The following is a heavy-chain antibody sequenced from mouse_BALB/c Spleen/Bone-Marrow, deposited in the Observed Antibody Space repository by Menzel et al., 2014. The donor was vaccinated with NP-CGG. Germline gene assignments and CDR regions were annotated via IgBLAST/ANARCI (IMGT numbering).Heavy chain of an antibody. CDR3: AREAYYGPDY. D-gene: IGHD1-2*01. Sequence: QVQLQQPGAELVKPGASVKLSCKASGYTFTRCWMEWVKQRPGQGLEWIGEINPSNGRTNYNEKFKSKATLTVDKSSSTAYMQLSSLTSEDSAVYYCAREAYYGPDYWGQGTTLTVSS. V-gene: IGHV1S81*02. CDR1: GYTFTRCW. J-gene: IGHJ2*01. CDR2: INPSNGRT.